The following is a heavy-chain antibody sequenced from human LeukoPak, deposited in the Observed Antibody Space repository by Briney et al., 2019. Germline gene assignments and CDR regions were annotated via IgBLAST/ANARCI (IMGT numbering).Heavy chain of an antibody. J-gene: IGHJ4*02. D-gene: IGHD6-19*01. Sequence: ASVKVSCKAFGYTSTSYGISWVRQAPGQGLEWMGWISAYNGNTNYAQKLQGRVTMTTDTSTSTAYMELRSLRSDDTAVYYCARDQYSSGCPTYWGQGTLVTVSS. V-gene: IGHV1-18*01. CDR1: GYTSTSYG. CDR2: ISAYNGNT. CDR3: ARDQYSSGCPTY.